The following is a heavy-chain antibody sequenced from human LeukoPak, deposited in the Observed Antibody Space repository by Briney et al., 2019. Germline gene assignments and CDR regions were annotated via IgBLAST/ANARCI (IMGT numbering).Heavy chain of an antibody. V-gene: IGHV4-34*01. CDR2: INHSGST. CDR1: GGSFSGYY. J-gene: IGHJ6*03. CDR3: ARGPRDYYYYYMDV. Sequence: SETLSLTCAVYGGSFSGYYWSWIRQPPGKGLEWIGKINHSGSTNYNPSLKSRVTISVDTSKNQFSLKLSSVTAADTAVYYCARGPRDYYYYYMDVWGKGTTVTVSS.